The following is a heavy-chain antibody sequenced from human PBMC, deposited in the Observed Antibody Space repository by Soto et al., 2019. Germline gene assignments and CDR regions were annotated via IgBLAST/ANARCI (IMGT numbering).Heavy chain of an antibody. Sequence: GGSLRLSCAASGFTFSSYGMHWVRQAPGKGLEWVAVISYDGSNKYYADSVKGRFTISRDNAKNTVYLQMQSLRAEDTAVYYCAKLDQSATVGYFDYWGQGTLVTVSS. CDR3: AKLDQSATVGYFDY. D-gene: IGHD4-17*01. V-gene: IGHV3-30*18. CDR1: GFTFSSYG. CDR2: ISYDGSNK. J-gene: IGHJ4*02.